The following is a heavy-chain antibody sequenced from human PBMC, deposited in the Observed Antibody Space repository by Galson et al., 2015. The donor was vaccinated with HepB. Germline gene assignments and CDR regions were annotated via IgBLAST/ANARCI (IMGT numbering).Heavy chain of an antibody. J-gene: IGHJ6*02. CDR2: IYPGGSDT. CDR1: GYSFTNYW. CDR3: AGRLRTAARRGYYHDGMDV. V-gene: IGHV5-51*01. D-gene: IGHD6-6*01. Sequence: QSGAEVKKPGESLKISCKGSGYSFTNYWIGWVRQMPGKGLEWMGIIYPGGSDTRYSPSFQGQVTISADKSITTAYLQWSSLKASDTAMYYCAGRLRTAARRGYYHDGMDVWGQGTTVTV.